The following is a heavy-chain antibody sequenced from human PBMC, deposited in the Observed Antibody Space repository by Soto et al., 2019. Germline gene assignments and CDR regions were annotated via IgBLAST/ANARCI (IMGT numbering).Heavy chain of an antibody. Sequence: LSLTCAVYGGSFSGYYWSWIRQPPGKGLEWIGEINHSGSTNYNPSLKSRVTISVDTSKNQFSLKLSSVTAADTAVYYCARGKAAAFWFGIKNWFAPWGQGTLVTVSS. D-gene: IGHD3-10*01. CDR3: ARGKAAAFWFGIKNWFAP. V-gene: IGHV4-34*01. J-gene: IGHJ5*02. CDR1: GGSFSGYY. CDR2: INHSGST.